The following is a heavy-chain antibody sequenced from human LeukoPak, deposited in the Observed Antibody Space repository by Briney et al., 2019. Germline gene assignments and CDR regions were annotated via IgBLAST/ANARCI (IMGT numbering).Heavy chain of an antibody. D-gene: IGHD4-17*01. CDR3: ARGYGDRYYYYGMDV. CDR1: GGSISSSSYY. V-gene: IGHV4-39*07. J-gene: IGHJ6*02. Sequence: SETLSLTCTVSGGSISSSSYYWGWIRQPPGKGLEWIGSIYYSGSTYYNPSLKSRVTISVDTSKNQFSLKLSSVTAADTAVYYCARGYGDRYYYYGMDVWGQGTTVTVSS. CDR2: IYYSGST.